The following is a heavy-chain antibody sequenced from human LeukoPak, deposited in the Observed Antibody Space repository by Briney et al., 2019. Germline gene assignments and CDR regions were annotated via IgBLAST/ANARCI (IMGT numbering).Heavy chain of an antibody. V-gene: IGHV3-7*01. CDR3: VRGTQDFRH. J-gene: IGHJ1*01. CDR1: GFTFSSYW. Sequence: GGSLRLSCATSGFTFSSYWMTWFRQAPGKGLEWVANIKQDGSEKYYVDSVRGRFTISRDNAKNSLYLQMNSLRAEDTAVYYCVRGTQDFRHWGQGTLVTVSS. CDR2: IKQDGSEK.